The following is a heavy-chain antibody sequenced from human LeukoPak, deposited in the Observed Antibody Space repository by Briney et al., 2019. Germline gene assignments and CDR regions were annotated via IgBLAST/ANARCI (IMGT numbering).Heavy chain of an antibody. Sequence: GGSLRLSCTASGFTFGDYAMSWVRQAPGKGLEWVGFIKSKAYGGTTEYAASVKGRFTISRDGSKSIAYLQMNSLKTEDTAVYYCSRVGDTAMEFDYWGQGTLVTVSS. D-gene: IGHD5-18*01. CDR1: GFTFGDYA. CDR2: IKSKAYGGTT. CDR3: SRVGDTAMEFDY. V-gene: IGHV3-49*04. J-gene: IGHJ4*02.